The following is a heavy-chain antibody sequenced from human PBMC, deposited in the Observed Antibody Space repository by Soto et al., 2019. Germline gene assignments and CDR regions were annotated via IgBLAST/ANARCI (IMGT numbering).Heavy chain of an antibody. CDR3: ARSWGYYFDY. D-gene: IGHD3-16*01. CDR2: IYYSGST. J-gene: IGHJ4*02. CDR1: GGSISSYY. Sequence: QVQLQESGPGLVKPSETLSLTCTVSGGSISSYYWCWIRQPPGKGLEWIGYIYYSGSTNYNPSLKSRVTISVDPSKNQFSLKLSSVTAADTAVYYCARSWGYYFDYWGQGILVTVSS. V-gene: IGHV4-59*01.